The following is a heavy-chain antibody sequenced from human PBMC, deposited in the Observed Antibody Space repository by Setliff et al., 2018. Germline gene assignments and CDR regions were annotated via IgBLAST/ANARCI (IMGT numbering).Heavy chain of an antibody. CDR2: VYNSGTT. V-gene: IGHV4-59*01. CDR1: GGSFSTYY. D-gene: IGHD4-17*01. Sequence: SETLSLTCAVYGGSFSTYYWIWIRQPPGKGLEWIGYVYNSGTTSYNPSLKSRLTISMDTSKNQFSLKLSSVTAADTAVYYCARLGGYGDYRTYYFDYWGQGTLVTVS. J-gene: IGHJ4*02. CDR3: ARLGGYGDYRTYYFDY.